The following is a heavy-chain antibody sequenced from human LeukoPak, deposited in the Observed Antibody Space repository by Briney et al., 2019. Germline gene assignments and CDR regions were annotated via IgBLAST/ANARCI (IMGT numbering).Heavy chain of an antibody. D-gene: IGHD4-17*01. CDR2: IYYSGST. V-gene: IGHV4-31*03. CDR1: GGSISSGGYY. Sequence: SETLSLTCTVSGGSISSGGYYWSWIRQHPGKGPEWIGYIYYSGSTYYNPSLKSRVTISVDTSKNQFSLKLSSVTAADTAVYYCARVSGDYGDYPWFDPWGQGTLVTVSS. J-gene: IGHJ5*02. CDR3: ARVSGDYGDYPWFDP.